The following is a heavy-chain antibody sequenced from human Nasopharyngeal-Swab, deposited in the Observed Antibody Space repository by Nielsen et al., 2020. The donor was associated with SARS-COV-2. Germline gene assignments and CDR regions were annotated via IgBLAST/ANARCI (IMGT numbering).Heavy chain of an antibody. J-gene: IGHJ4*02. CDR1: GGSISSYY. CDR2: IYYSGST. CDR3: ARSDAYGDGDFDY. Sequence: SDTLSLTCTVSGGSISSYYWSWIRQPPGKGLEWIGYIYYSGSTNYNPSLKSRVTISVDTSKNQFSLKLSSVTAADTAVYYCARSDAYGDGDFDYWGQGTLVTVSS. D-gene: IGHD4-17*01. V-gene: IGHV4-59*01.